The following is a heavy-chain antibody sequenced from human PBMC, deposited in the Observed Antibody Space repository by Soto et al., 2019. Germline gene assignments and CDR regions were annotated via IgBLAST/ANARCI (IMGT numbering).Heavy chain of an antibody. CDR3: ARDRSIHGWFDP. CDR1: GGSISSYY. D-gene: IGHD5-18*01. V-gene: IGHV4-59*01. J-gene: IGHJ5*02. Sequence: SETLSLTCTVSGGSISSYYWSWIRQPPGKGLEWIGYIYYSGSTNYNPSLKSRVTISVDTSKNQFSLKLSSVTAADTAVYYCARDRSIHGWFDPWGQGTLVTVSS. CDR2: IYYSGST.